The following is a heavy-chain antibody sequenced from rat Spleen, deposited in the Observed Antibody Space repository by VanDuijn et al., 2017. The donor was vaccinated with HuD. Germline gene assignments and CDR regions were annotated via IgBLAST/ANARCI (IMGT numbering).Heavy chain of an antibody. D-gene: IGHD1-1*01. CDR1: GFTFSDYY. J-gene: IGHJ2*01. V-gene: IGHV5-22*01. CDR3: ASVYSGYFDY. CDR2: ISYEGSST. Sequence: EVQLVQSGGGLVQPGKSLKLSCAALGFTFSDYYMAWVRQAPKKGLEWVASISYEGSSTYYGDSVKGRFTISRDNAKSTLYLQMNSLRSEDTATYYCASVYSGYFDYWGQGVMVTVSS.